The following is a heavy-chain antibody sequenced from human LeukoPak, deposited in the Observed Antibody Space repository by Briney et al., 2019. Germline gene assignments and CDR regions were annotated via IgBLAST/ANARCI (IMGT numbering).Heavy chain of an antibody. CDR2: ITSSSST. D-gene: IGHD3-3*01. CDR1: GFTFSSYS. J-gene: IGHJ4*02. CDR3: ARVGFYDFWSGINFFDY. V-gene: IGHV3-21*01. Sequence: GGSLRLSRAASGFTFSSYSVNWVRQAPGKGLEWVSSITSSSSTYYSDSVKGRFTISRDNAKNSLYLQMNSLRVEDTAVYYRARVGFYDFWSGINFFDYWGQGTLVTVSS.